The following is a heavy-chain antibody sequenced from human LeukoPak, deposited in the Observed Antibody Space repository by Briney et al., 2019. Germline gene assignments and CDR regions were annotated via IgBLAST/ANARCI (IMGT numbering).Heavy chain of an antibody. CDR3: ARGVGSSRPTYYYGMDV. Sequence: ASVKVSCKASGYTFTSYYMHWVRQAPGQGLEWMGIINPSGGSTSYAQKFQGRVTMTRDTSTSTVYMELSSLRSEDTAVYYCARGVGSSRPTYYYGMDVWGQGTTVIVSS. CDR1: GYTFTSYY. J-gene: IGHJ6*02. V-gene: IGHV1-46*01. CDR2: INPSGGST. D-gene: IGHD6-13*01.